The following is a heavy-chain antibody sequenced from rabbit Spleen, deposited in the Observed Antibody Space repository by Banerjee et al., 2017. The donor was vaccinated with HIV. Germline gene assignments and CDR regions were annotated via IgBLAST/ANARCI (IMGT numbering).Heavy chain of an antibody. CDR3: ARVGGVGVFGYATL. D-gene: IGHD6-1*01. V-gene: IGHV1S40*01. CDR1: GFSLSSSDY. Sequence: QSLEESGGDLVKPGASLTPTCTASGFSLSSSDYMCWCRQAPGKGLELISCIAGSSSGFTYSATWAKGRFTCSSDNAQNTLYLQMKSLTAADTATYFCARVGGVGVFGYATLWGPGTLVTVS. CDR2: IAGSSSGFT. J-gene: IGHJ4*01.